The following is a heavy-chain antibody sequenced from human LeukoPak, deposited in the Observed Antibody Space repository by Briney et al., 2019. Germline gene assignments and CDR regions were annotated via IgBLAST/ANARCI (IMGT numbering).Heavy chain of an antibody. D-gene: IGHD3-10*01. Sequence: GGSLRLSCAASGFTFSSYSMNWVRQAPGKGLEWVSSISSSSYIYYADSVKGRFTISRGNAKNSLYLQMNSLRAEDTAVYYCARDEPDVLLWFGEPRGSYFDYWGQGTLVTVSS. V-gene: IGHV3-21*01. CDR1: GFTFSSYS. CDR3: ARDEPDVLLWFGEPRGSYFDY. CDR2: ISSSSYI. J-gene: IGHJ4*02.